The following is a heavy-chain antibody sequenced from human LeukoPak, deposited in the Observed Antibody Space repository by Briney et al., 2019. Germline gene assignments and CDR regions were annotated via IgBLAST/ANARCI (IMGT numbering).Heavy chain of an antibody. CDR1: GFTFSSYS. Sequence: GGSLRLSCAASGFTFSSYSMNWVRQAPGKGLEWVSYISSSSSTIYYADSVKGRFTSSRDNSKNTLYLQMSSLRAEDTAVYYCAKRGAEVGQTVAPGDYWGQGTLVTVSS. D-gene: IGHD1-26*01. CDR3: AKRGAEVGQTVAPGDY. V-gene: IGHV3-48*01. J-gene: IGHJ4*02. CDR2: ISSSSSTI.